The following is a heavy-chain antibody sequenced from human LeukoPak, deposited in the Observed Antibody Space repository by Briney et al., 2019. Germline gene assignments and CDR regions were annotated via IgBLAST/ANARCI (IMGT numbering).Heavy chain of an antibody. CDR1: GGSFSGYY. CDR3: ARHDYGERDYYFDY. D-gene: IGHD4-17*01. V-gene: IGHV4-34*01. Sequence: SETLSLTCAVYGGSFSGYYWSWIRQPPGKGLEWIGEINHSGSTNYNPSLKSRVTISVDTSKNQFSLKLSSVTAADTAVYYCARHDYGERDYYFDYWGQGTLVTVSS. CDR2: INHSGST. J-gene: IGHJ4*02.